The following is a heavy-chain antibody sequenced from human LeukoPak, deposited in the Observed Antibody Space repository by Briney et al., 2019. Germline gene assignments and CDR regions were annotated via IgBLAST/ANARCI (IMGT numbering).Heavy chain of an antibody. D-gene: IGHD3-9*01. CDR1: GFTFSSYD. CDR3: ARVLPKYFDFLTGFYYYYGMDV. J-gene: IGHJ6*02. CDR2: IGSAGDT. Sequence: GGSLRLSCAASGFTFSSYDMHWVRQATGKGLEWVSGIGSAGDTYYPDPVKGRFTISRDNAKNSLYLQMNSLRAGDTAVYYCARVLPKYFDFLTGFYYYYGMDVWGQGTTVTVSS. V-gene: IGHV3-13*01.